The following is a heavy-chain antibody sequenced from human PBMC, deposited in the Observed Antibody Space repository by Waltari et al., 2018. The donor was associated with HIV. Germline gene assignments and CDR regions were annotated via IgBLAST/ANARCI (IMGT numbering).Heavy chain of an antibody. CDR1: GFTFSTYG. D-gene: IGHD3-10*01. V-gene: IGHV3-33*01. CDR2: IWYDGSNK. CDR3: AREGHYYGSGRFGGDY. J-gene: IGHJ4*02. Sequence: QVQLVESGGGVVQPGRSLRLSCAASGFTFSTYGMHWVRQAPGKGLGCVEGIWYDGSNKYYADSVKGRLTISRDNSKNTVYLQINRLRAEDTAVYYCAREGHYYGSGRFGGDYWGQGTLVTVSS.